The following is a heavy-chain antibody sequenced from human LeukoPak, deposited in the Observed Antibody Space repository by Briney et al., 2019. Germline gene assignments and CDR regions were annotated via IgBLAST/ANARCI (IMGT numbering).Heavy chain of an antibody. D-gene: IGHD6-19*01. Sequence: GGSLRLSCAASGFTFSSYSMKWVRQAPGKGLEWVSYISSSSSTIYYADSVKGRFTISRDNAKNSLYLQMNSLRAEDTAVYYCAPILRSGSDDYWGQGTLVTVSS. CDR3: APILRSGSDDY. CDR2: ISSSSSTI. J-gene: IGHJ4*02. CDR1: GFTFSSYS. V-gene: IGHV3-48*01.